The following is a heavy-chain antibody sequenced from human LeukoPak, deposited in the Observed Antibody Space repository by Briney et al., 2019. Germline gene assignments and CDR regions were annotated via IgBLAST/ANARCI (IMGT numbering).Heavy chain of an antibody. V-gene: IGHV1-69*13. J-gene: IGHJ6*04. CDR1: GGTFSSES. CDR3: ARDREGIAVVPAATPGWGMAV. CDR2: IIPIFGSP. D-gene: IGHD2-2*02. Sequence: SVKVSCKASGGTFSSESISWVRQAPGQGLEWMGGIIPIFGSPDYAEKFLGRVTLTPDESTSTVYMELTSLTSDDTAVYYCARDREGIAVVPAATPGWGMAVWGSGTTVTVSS.